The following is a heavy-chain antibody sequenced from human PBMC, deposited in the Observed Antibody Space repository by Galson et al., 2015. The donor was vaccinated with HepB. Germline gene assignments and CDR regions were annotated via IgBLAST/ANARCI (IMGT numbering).Heavy chain of an antibody. J-gene: IGHJ4*02. D-gene: IGHD4-11*01. CDR2: INHSGST. CDR1: GGSFSGYY. V-gene: IGHV4-34*01. Sequence: ETLSLTCAVYGGSFSGYYWSWIRQPPGKGLEWIGEINHSGSTNYNPSLKSRVTISVDTSKNQFSLRLSSVTAADTAVYYCAREGKVTTKKFDYWGQGTLVTVSS. CDR3: AREGKVTTKKFDY.